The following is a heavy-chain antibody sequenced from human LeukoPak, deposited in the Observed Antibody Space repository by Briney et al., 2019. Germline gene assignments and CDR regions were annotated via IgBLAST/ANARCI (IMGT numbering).Heavy chain of an antibody. CDR2: IIPIFGTA. J-gene: IGHJ4*02. Sequence: ASVKVSCKASGGTFSSYAISWVRQAPGQGLEWMGGIIPIFGTANYAQKFQGRVTITTDESTSTAYMELSSLRSEDTAVYYCARVGPGGSYRGVFDYWGQGTLVTISS. CDR1: GGTFSSYA. CDR3: ARVGPGGSYRGVFDY. V-gene: IGHV1-69*05. D-gene: IGHD1-26*01.